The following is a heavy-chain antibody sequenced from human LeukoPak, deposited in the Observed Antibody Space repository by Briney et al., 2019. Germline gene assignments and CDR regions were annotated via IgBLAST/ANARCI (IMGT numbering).Heavy chain of an antibody. V-gene: IGHV3-23*01. J-gene: IGHJ6*03. CDR2: ISASGGST. CDR1: GFTFSSYA. D-gene: IGHD1-26*01. Sequence: GGSLRLSCAASGFTFSSYAMNWVRQAPGKGLEWVSTISASGGSTYYTDSVKGRFTISRDNSKNTLYLRMNSLRAEDTAVYFCAKGSHGNYFYYYMDVWGEGTTVTVSS. CDR3: AKGSHGNYFYYYMDV.